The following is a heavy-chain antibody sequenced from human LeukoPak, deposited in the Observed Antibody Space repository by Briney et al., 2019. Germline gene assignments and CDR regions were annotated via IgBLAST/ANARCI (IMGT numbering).Heavy chain of an antibody. CDR1: GGSISNYY. CDR3: ARRAPPLYYFDY. Sequence: SETLSLTCTASGGSISNYYWGWIRQPPGKGLEWIGYIYYSGSTNYNPSLKSRVTISVDTSKNQFSLKLNSVTAADTAVYYCARRAPPLYYFDYWGQGTLVTVSS. J-gene: IGHJ4*02. D-gene: IGHD4/OR15-4a*01. V-gene: IGHV4-59*01. CDR2: IYYSGST.